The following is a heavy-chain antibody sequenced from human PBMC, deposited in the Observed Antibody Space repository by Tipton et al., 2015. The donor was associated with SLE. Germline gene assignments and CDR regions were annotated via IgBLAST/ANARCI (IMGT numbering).Heavy chain of an antibody. V-gene: IGHV1-8*01. D-gene: IGHD2-2*01. Sequence: QSGPEVKKPGASVKVSCKASGYTFTSYDINWVRQATGQGLEWMGWMNPNSGNTGYAQKFQGRVTMTRNTSISTAYMELSSLRSEDTAVYYCARGGIVVVPAASFDYMDVWGKGTTITVS. CDR2: MNPNSGNT. J-gene: IGHJ6*03. CDR3: ARGGIVVVPAASFDYMDV. CDR1: GYTFTSYD.